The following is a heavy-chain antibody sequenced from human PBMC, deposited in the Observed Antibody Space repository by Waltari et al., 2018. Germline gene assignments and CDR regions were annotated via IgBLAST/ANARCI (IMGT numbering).Heavy chain of an antibody. Sequence: QVQLQESGPGLVKPSETLSLTCTVSGGSISSYYWSWIRQPAGKGLEWIGRIYTSGSTNYNPSLKSRVTMSVDTSKNQYSLKLSSVTAADTAVYYCARDRVHCSGGSCSGRDNWFDPWGQGTLVTVSS. CDR1: GGSISSYY. CDR2: IYTSGST. J-gene: IGHJ5*02. V-gene: IGHV4-4*07. D-gene: IGHD2-15*01. CDR3: ARDRVHCSGGSCSGRDNWFDP.